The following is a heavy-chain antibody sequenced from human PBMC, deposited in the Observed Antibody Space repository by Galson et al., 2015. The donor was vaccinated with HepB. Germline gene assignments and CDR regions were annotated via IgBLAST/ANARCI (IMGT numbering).Heavy chain of an antibody. V-gene: IGHV3-21*01. CDR1: GFTFGDYP. CDR2: ISSGSVYI. CDR3: ASSPYFAVMASREVNF. J-gene: IGHJ4*02. Sequence: SLRLSCAASGFTFGDYPMSWVRQAPGKGLEWASSISSGSVYIEYADSVKGRFTISRDNAKNSLYLRMNSLRAEDTAVYFCASSPYFAVMASREVNFWGQGTLVAVSS. D-gene: IGHD5-24*01.